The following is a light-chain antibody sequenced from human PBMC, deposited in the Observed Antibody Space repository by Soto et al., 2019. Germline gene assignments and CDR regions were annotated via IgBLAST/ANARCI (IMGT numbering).Light chain of an antibody. CDR3: QHYNNWLPWT. Sequence: EIVMTQSPATLSVSPGERATLSCRASQSVGSNLAWYQQKPGQAPRLLIYGASTRATGIPARFSAGGSGTEFTLTISSLQSEDFAIYYCQHYNNWLPWTFGQGTKVEIK. J-gene: IGKJ1*01. CDR1: QSVGSN. V-gene: IGKV3-15*01. CDR2: GAS.